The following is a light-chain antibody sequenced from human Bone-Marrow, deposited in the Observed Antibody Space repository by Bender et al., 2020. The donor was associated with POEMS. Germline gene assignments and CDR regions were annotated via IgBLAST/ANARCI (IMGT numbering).Light chain of an antibody. CDR2: SSH. Sequence: GQRVTISCSGGSSNIGAHAVNWYQHLPGTAPTLLIYSSHRRPSEVPDRFSGSRSGTSASLAISGLQSEDEADYYCAVWDDSLNGWVFGGGTKLTGL. CDR3: AVWDDSLNGWV. CDR1: SSNIGAHA. J-gene: IGLJ3*02. V-gene: IGLV1-44*01.